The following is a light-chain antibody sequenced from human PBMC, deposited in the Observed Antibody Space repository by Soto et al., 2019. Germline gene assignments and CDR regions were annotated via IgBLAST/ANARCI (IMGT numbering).Light chain of an antibody. J-gene: IGKJ4*01. CDR1: QSISSSF. Sequence: ELVLTQSPATLSLSPGERATLSCRASQSISSSFLAWYQQKPGEAPRLLIYGASSRGTGIPDRFSGSGSGTEFTLTISRLEPEDFAVYYCQHYCSSPPFTFGVGTKVEIK. CDR2: GAS. CDR3: QHYCSSPPFT. V-gene: IGKV3-20*01.